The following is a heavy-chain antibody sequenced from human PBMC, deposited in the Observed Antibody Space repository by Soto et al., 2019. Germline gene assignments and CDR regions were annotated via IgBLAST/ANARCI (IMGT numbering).Heavy chain of an antibody. CDR2: IYWDDNK. Sequence: QITLKESGPTLVKPTQTLTLTCTFSGFSLSTSGVGVGWIRQPPGKALEWLALIYWDDNKRYSPSLKSRLTIPKDTSKNQVVLTMTNMDPVDTATYYCARSFDVSGFFPDFDNWGQGSLVTVSS. CDR1: GFSLSTSGVG. J-gene: IGHJ4*02. CDR3: ARSFDVSGFFPDFDN. D-gene: IGHD5-12*01. V-gene: IGHV2-5*02.